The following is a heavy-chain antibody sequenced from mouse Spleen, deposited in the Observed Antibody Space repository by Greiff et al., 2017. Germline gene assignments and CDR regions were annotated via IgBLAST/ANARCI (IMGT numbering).Heavy chain of an antibody. Sequence: QVQLKESGAELVRPGTSVKVSCKASGYAFTNYLIEWVKQRPGQGLEWIGVINPGSGGTNYNEKFKGKATLTADKSSSTAYMQLSSLTSEDSAVYFCARESDAMDYWGQGTSVTVSS. CDR1: GYAFTNYL. CDR3: ARESDAMDY. V-gene: IGHV1-54*01. J-gene: IGHJ4*01. CDR2: INPGSGGT.